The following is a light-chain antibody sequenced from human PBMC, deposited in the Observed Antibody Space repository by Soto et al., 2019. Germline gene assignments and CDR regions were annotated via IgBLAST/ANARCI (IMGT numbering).Light chain of an antibody. J-gene: IGKJ1*01. Sequence: EIVLTQSPGTPSLSPGERATLSCRASQSVYSNYLAWYQQKPGQAPRLLIHGAFSRATGIPDRFSGRGSETDFPLTIRRLEPEYFAVYYCQQYGSSVWTLGQGTKGEIK. CDR2: GAF. V-gene: IGKV3-20*01. CDR1: QSVYSNY. CDR3: QQYGSSVWT.